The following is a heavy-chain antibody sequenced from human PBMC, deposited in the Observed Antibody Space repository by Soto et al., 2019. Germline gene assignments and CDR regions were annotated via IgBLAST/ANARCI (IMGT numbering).Heavy chain of an antibody. V-gene: IGHV3-30*18. Sequence: PGGSLRLSCAASGFTFSSYGMHWVRQAPGKGLEWVAVISYDGSNKYYADSVKGRFTISRDNSKNTLYLQMNSLRAEDTAVYYCAKEYSSSWSCAYWGQGTLVTVSS. CDR1: GFTFSSYG. CDR3: AKEYSSSWSCAY. D-gene: IGHD6-13*01. J-gene: IGHJ4*02. CDR2: ISYDGSNK.